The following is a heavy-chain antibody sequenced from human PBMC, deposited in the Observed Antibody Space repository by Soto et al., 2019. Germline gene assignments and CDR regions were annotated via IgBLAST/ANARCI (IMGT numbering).Heavy chain of an antibody. CDR1: GGSISSSSYY. V-gene: IGHV4-39*01. Sequence: SETLSLTCTVSGGSISSSSYYWGWIRQPPGKGLEWIGSIYYSGSTYYNPSLKSRVTISVDTSKNQFSLKLSSVTAADTAVYYCARSTYYDFWSGYSDAHAFDIWGQGTMVTVSS. J-gene: IGHJ3*02. CDR2: IYYSGST. CDR3: ARSTYYDFWSGYSDAHAFDI. D-gene: IGHD3-3*01.